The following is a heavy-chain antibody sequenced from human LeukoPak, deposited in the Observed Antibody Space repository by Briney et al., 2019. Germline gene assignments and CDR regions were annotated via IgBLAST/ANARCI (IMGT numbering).Heavy chain of an antibody. CDR2: IWYDGSNK. Sequence: GGSLRLSCAASGFTFSSYGMPWVRQAPGKGLEWVAVIWYDGSNKYYADSVKGRFTISRDNSKNTLYLQMNSLRAEDTAVYYCARDGSWYSFDYWGQGTLVTVSS. CDR3: ARDGSWYSFDY. CDR1: GFTFSSYG. V-gene: IGHV3-33*01. D-gene: IGHD6-13*01. J-gene: IGHJ4*02.